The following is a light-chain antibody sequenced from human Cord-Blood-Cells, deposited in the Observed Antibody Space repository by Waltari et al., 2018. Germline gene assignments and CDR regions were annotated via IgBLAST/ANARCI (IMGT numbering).Light chain of an antibody. CDR2: QDS. CDR3: QAGDSSTV. Sequence: SYELTQPHSVSVSPGQTASITCSGDKLGDKYACWYQQKPGQSHVLVIYQDSKRPSGIPERFAGSTSENTATLTISGTQAMDEADYYCQAGDSSTVFGGGTKLTVL. CDR1: KLGDKY. V-gene: IGLV3-1*01. J-gene: IGLJ2*01.